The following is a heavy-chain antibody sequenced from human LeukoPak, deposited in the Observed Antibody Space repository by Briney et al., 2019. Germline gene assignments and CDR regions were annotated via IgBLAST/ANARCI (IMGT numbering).Heavy chain of an antibody. CDR2: ISGSGGST. J-gene: IGHJ6*03. CDR3: AKDPFGNSSYYYYYYMDV. Sequence: GGSLRLSCAASGFTLRSYAMSWVRQAPGKGLEWVSAISGSGGSTYYADSVKGRFTISRDNSRNTLYLQMNSLRAEDTAVYYCAKDPFGNSSYYYYYYMDVWGKGTTVTVSS. D-gene: IGHD4-23*01. CDR1: GFTLRSYA. V-gene: IGHV3-23*01.